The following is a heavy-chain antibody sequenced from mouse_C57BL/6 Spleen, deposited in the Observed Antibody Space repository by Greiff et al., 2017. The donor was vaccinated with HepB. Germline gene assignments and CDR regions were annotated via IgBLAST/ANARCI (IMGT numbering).Heavy chain of an antibody. CDR3: ARGGSTMVTTFDY. D-gene: IGHD2-2*01. CDR2: ISNGGGST. J-gene: IGHJ2*01. V-gene: IGHV5-12*01. Sequence: EVQLVESGGGLVQPGGSLKLSCAASGFTFSDYYMYWVRQTPEKRLEWVAYISNGGGSTYYPDTVKGRFTISRDNAKNTLYLQMSRLKSEDTAMYYCARGGSTMVTTFDYWGQGTTLTVSS. CDR1: GFTFSDYY.